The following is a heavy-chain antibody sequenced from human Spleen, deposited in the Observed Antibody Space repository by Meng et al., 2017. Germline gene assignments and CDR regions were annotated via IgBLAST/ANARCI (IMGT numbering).Heavy chain of an antibody. CDR1: GFTFSDYS. CDR3: ARDRWEQLRGFDY. CDR2: ISSSSDYI. V-gene: IGHV3-21*01. Sequence: EVQLVESGGGLVKPGGSLRLSCEASGFTFSDYSMNWVRQAPGKGLEWVSSISSSSDYIYYADSMKGRFTISRDNAKNSLYLQMNSLRAEDTAIYYCARDRWEQLRGFDYWGQRTLVTVSS. J-gene: IGHJ4*02. D-gene: IGHD1-26*01.